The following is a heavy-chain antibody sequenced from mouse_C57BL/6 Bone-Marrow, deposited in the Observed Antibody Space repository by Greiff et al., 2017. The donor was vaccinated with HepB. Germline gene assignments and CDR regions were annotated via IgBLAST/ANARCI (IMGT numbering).Heavy chain of an antibody. D-gene: IGHD5-1-1*01. CDR2: IYPGDGDT. V-gene: IGHV1-82*01. J-gene: IGHJ2*01. Sequence: VQLQQSGPELVKPGASVKISCKASGYAFSSSWMNWVKQRPGKGLEWIGRIYPGDGDTNYNGKFKGKATLTADKSSSTAYMQLSSLTSEDSAVYFCARGRNSFDYWGQGTTLTVSS. CDR1: GYAFSSSW. CDR3: ARGRNSFDY.